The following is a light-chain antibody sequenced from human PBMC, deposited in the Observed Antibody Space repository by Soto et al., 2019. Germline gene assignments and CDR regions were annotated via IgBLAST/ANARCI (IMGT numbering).Light chain of an antibody. Sequence: TQSPATLSLSPVERATLSCRASQAVSTYVAWYQHKPGQAPRLLIYGAFNRATGIPARFSGSGSGTEFTLTISSLQSEDFAVYYCQQYNNWPRTFGQGTKVDIK. V-gene: IGKV3D-15*01. CDR3: QQYNNWPRT. CDR1: QAVSTY. J-gene: IGKJ1*01. CDR2: GAF.